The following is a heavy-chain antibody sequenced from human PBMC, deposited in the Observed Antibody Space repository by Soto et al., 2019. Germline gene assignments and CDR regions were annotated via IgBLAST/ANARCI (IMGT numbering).Heavy chain of an antibody. Sequence: ASVKVSWKDCRYSFASCDINWVRQATGRGLEWMGWMNPNSGNTVYAQKFQGRVTMTRNTSISTAYMELRSLRSEDTAGYYCARAGGEMKFWSGNITIYYYYYMDDLGKGTTVTVS. CDR3: ARAGGEMKFWSGNITIYYYYYMDD. CDR2: MNPNSGNT. V-gene: IGHV1-8*01. J-gene: IGHJ6*03. CDR1: RYSFASCD. D-gene: IGHD3-3*01.